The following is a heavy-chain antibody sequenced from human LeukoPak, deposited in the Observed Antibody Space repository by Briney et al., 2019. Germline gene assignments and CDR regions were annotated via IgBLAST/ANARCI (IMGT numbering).Heavy chain of an antibody. CDR3: ARGPSSGWYLSQFDY. CDR1: GCTFTGYY. D-gene: IGHD6-19*01. Sequence: ASVKVSCKASGCTFTGYYMHWVRQAPGQGLEWMGWINPNSGGTNYPQKFQGRVTMTRDTSISTAYMDLSRLRSDDTAVYYCARGPSSGWYLSQFDYWGQGTLVTVSS. V-gene: IGHV1-2*02. J-gene: IGHJ4*02. CDR2: INPNSGGT.